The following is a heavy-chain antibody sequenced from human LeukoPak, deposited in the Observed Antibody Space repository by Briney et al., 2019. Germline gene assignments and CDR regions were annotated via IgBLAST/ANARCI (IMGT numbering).Heavy chain of an antibody. CDR3: ARNTHYYDRSGITGMYVCDM. J-gene: IGHJ3*02. V-gene: IGHV4-4*07. CDR2: MHSSGTT. D-gene: IGHD3-22*01. Sequence: SETLSLTCTVSGGSISSDYWSWIRQPAGKGLEWIGRMHSSGTTNYNPSLQSRLSISMDTSKNQFSLKLSSVTAADTAVYFCARNTHYYDRSGITGMYVCDMWGRGTMVTVSS. CDR1: GGSISSDY.